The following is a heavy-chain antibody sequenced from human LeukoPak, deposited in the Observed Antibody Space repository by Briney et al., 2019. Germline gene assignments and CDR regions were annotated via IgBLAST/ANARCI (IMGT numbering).Heavy chain of an antibody. V-gene: IGHV3-30*18. CDR1: GFTFSNYV. CDR2: ISYDGYNK. CDR3: AKDSLATRRGWVDY. J-gene: IGHJ4*02. Sequence: PGGSLRLSCAASGFTFSNYVMHWVRQAPGKGLEWVALISYDGYNKYYSDSVKGRFTISRDNSENTLYLQMNSLGGDDTAVYYCAKDSLATRRGWVDYWGLGTLVSVSS. D-gene: IGHD6-19*01.